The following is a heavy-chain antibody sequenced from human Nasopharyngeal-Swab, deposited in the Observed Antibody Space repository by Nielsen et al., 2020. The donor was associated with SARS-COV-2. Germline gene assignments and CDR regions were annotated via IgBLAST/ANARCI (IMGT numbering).Heavy chain of an antibody. D-gene: IGHD6-19*01. CDR3: TRSGAYSSGWFLGDY. Sequence: GGSLRLSCAASEFTFSGFAMHWVRQASGKGLEWVGHIKSKANSYATTYAASVKGRFTISRDDSKNTAFLQMNSLETEDTAVYYCTRSGAYSSGWFLGDYWGQGTLVT. J-gene: IGHJ4*02. CDR1: EFTFSGFA. V-gene: IGHV3-73*01. CDR2: IKSKANSYAT.